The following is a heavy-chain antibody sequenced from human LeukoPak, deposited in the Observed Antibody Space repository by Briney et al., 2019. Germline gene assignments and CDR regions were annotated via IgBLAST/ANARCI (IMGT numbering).Heavy chain of an antibody. CDR1: GGSISSGLYS. Sequence: SSETLSLTCDVSGGSISSGLYSWSWIRQPLGKGLEWIGYIYHTGSTYYNPSLKSRVTISVDTSKNQFSLKLSSVTAADTAVYYCARGGGGIVGAIWGQGTLVTVSS. J-gene: IGHJ4*02. CDR3: ARGGGGIVGAI. CDR2: IYHTGST. D-gene: IGHD1-26*01. V-gene: IGHV4-30-2*01.